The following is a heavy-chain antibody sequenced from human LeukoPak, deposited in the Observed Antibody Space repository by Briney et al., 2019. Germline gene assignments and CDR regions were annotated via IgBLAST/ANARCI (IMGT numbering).Heavy chain of an antibody. J-gene: IGHJ4*02. CDR3: TTDRGGPKY. D-gene: IGHD4-23*01. CDR2: IRSKASGGTT. CDR1: GLTFGDYA. V-gene: IGHV3-49*03. Sequence: GGSLRLSCTASGLTFGDYAMSWIRQAPGKGLEWVGFIRSKASGGTTEFAASVKGRFIISRDDSKSIAYLQMNDLETEDTAVYYCTTDRGGPKYWGQGTLVTVSS.